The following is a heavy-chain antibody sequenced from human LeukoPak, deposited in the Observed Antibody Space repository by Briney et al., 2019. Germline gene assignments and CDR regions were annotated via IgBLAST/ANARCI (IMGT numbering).Heavy chain of an antibody. J-gene: IGHJ5*02. CDR1: GGSISSSSYY. D-gene: IGHD3-3*01. Sequence: PSETLSLTCTVSGGSISSSSYYWGWIRQPPGKGLEWVGSIYYSGSTYYNSSLKSRVTISVDTSKKQFSLKLSSVTAADTAVYYCARGTYYDFWNGPRPAERFDPWGQGTLVTVSS. CDR3: ARGTYYDFWNGPRPAERFDP. V-gene: IGHV4-39*01. CDR2: IYYSGST.